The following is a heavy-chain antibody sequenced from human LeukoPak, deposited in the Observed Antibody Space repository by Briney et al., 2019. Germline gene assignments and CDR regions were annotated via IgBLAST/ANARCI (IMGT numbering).Heavy chain of an antibody. J-gene: IGHJ4*02. D-gene: IGHD1-26*01. Sequence: GGSLRLSCAASGFTFSSYAMNWVRQAPGKGLEWVSFISGSGDTTYYADSVKGRLTISRDSSKNTLYLQMNSLRAEDTAVYYCAKSRGESRGASNYWGQGTLVTVSS. V-gene: IGHV3-23*01. CDR2: ISGSGDTT. CDR3: AKSRGESRGASNY. CDR1: GFTFSSYA.